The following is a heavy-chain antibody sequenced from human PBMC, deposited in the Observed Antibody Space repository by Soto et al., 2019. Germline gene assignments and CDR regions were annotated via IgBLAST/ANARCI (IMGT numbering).Heavy chain of an antibody. J-gene: IGHJ3*02. D-gene: IGHD3-16*01. CDR3: AREPRLPPGGGGTEPLDI. CDR1: GYSFTSQY. V-gene: IGHV1-46*03. CDR2: INPNGGST. Sequence: QVQLVQSGAEVKKPGASVKISCEASGYSFTSQYVHWVRQAPGQGLEWMGIINPNGGSTTYAQKCQGRATMTRDTATGTVYRERRSLTSEDPAAYYCAREPRLPPGGGGTEPLDIWGQGTMVTVAS.